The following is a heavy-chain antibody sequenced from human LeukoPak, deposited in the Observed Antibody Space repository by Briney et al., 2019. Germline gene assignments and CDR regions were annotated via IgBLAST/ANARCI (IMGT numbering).Heavy chain of an antibody. CDR2: INPNSGGT. J-gene: IGHJ6*02. CDR3: ARGGAAGTGDPDYYYGMDV. Sequence: ASVKVSCKASGYTFTGYYMHWVRQAPGQGLEWMGWINPNSGGTNYAQKFQGRVTMTRDTSISTAYMELSRLRSDDTAVYYCARGGAAGTGDPDYYYGMDVWGQGTTVTVSS. CDR1: GYTFTGYY. D-gene: IGHD6-13*01. V-gene: IGHV1-2*02.